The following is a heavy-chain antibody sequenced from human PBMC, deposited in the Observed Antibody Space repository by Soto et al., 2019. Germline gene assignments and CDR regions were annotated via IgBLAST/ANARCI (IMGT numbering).Heavy chain of an antibody. CDR3: ARASLSGYTGYALDY. Sequence: GGSLRLSCAASGLIFSRSWLTWVRQAPGKGLEWVANIINNGTETHYEDSVNGRFTISRDNAKESLFLQMNSLRVDDSAVYYCARASLSGYTGYALDYWGQGIPVTVSS. CDR2: IINNGTET. D-gene: IGHD5-12*01. V-gene: IGHV3-7*01. CDR1: GLIFSRSW. J-gene: IGHJ4*02.